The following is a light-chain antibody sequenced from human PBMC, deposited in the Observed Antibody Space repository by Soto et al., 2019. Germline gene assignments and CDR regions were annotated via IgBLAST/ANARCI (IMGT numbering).Light chain of an antibody. CDR2: DVS. CDR1: SSDVGCYNY. V-gene: IGLV2-14*01. Sequence: QSVLTQPASVSGSPGQSITISCTGTSSDVGCYNYVSWYQQHPGKAPKLMIYDVSNRPSGVSNRFSGSKSGNTASLTISGLQAEDEADYYCSSYTSSSTPVFGGGTKVTVL. J-gene: IGLJ2*01. CDR3: SSYTSSSTPV.